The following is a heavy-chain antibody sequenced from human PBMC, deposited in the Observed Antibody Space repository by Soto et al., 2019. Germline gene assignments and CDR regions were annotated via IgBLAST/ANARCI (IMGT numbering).Heavy chain of an antibody. Sequence: QVQLQESGPGLVKPSETLSLTCTVSGGSVSSGSYYWSWIRQPPGKGLEWIGYIYYSGSTNYNPSLKSRFTISVDTSNNQFSLKLSSVTAADTAVYYCARVPDYYDSSGYYRPHYYYGMDVWGQGTTVTVSS. D-gene: IGHD3-22*01. CDR3: ARVPDYYDSSGYYRPHYYYGMDV. J-gene: IGHJ6*02. CDR1: GGSVSSGSYY. V-gene: IGHV4-61*01. CDR2: IYYSGST.